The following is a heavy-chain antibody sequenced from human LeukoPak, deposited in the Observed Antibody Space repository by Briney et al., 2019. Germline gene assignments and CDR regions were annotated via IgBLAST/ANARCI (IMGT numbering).Heavy chain of an antibody. CDR3: ARGGHYCSSTSGDRGWFDP. V-gene: IGHV4-34*01. CDR2: INHSGST. CDR1: GGSFRGYY. Sequence: SGTLSLTCAVYGGSFRGYYWSWIRQPPGKGLEWIGEINHSGSTNYNPSLQSRVTISVDTSKNQFSLKLSSVTAADAGVYYCARGGHYCSSTSGDRGWFDPWGRGTMVGVCS. J-gene: IGHJ5*02. D-gene: IGHD2-2*01.